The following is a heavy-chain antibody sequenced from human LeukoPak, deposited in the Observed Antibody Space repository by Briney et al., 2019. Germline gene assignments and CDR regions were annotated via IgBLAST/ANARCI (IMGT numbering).Heavy chain of an antibody. CDR2: ISSSSSTI. V-gene: IGHV3-48*02. CDR1: GXTFISYS. Sequence: HPGGSLRLSWAASGXTFISYSMNWVRQAPGKGLEWVSYISSSSSTIYYADSVKGRFTISRDNAKNSLYLQMNSLRDEDTAVYYCARDGYGDYYFDYWGQGTLVTVSS. J-gene: IGHJ4*02. CDR3: ARDGYGDYYFDY. D-gene: IGHD4-17*01.